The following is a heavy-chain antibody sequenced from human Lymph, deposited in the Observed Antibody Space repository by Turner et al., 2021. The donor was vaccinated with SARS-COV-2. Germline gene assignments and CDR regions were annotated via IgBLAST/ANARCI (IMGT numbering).Heavy chain of an antibody. V-gene: IGHV3-74*01. CDR1: GFTFNIYW. CDR2: INSDGSRT. Sequence: EVQLVESGGGLVQPGGSLRLSCAASGFTFNIYWMHWFRQVPGKGLVWVSRINSDGSRTSYADSVKGRFTISRDNAKNTLYLQINSLRAEDTAVYYCAREDPIMITFGGVGGGMDVWGQGTTVTVSS. CDR3: AREDPIMITFGGVGGGMDV. D-gene: IGHD3-16*01. J-gene: IGHJ6*02.